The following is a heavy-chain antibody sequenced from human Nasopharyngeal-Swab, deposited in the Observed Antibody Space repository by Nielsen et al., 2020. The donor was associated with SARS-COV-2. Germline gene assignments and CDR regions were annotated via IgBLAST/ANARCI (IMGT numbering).Heavy chain of an antibody. J-gene: IGHJ4*02. CDR1: GFPFSTYC. V-gene: IGHV3-21*01. Sequence: GESLKISCAASGFPFSTYCMNWVRQAPGKGLEWVSSISSNSSYIFYADSVKGRFTISRDNAKNSLYLQMNSLRAEDTAVYYCASPSSSEPHMHYVYWGQGTLVTVSS. CDR2: ISSNSSYI. CDR3: ASPSSSEPHMHYVY. D-gene: IGHD3-10*02.